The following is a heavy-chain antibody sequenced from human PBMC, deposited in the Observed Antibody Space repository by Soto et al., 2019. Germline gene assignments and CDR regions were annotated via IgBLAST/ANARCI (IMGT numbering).Heavy chain of an antibody. CDR1: GYTFTSYD. D-gene: IGHD2-2*01. CDR3: ARGGGTSYQDYYYYYMDV. J-gene: IGHJ6*03. CDR2: MNPNSGNT. Sequence: SVKVSCKASGYTFTSYDTNWVRQATGQGLEWMGWMNPNSGNTGYAQKFQGRVTMTRNTSISTAYMELSSLRSEDTAGYYCARGGGTSYQDYYYYYMDVWGKGSTVTAS. V-gene: IGHV1-8*01.